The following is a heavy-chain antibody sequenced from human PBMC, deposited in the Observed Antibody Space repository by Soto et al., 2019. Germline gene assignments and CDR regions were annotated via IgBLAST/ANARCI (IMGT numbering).Heavy chain of an antibody. D-gene: IGHD1-26*01. CDR3: AKGHYSGSSHTTCYCYGMGV. V-gene: IGHV3-30*18. CDR2: ISYDGSNK. Sequence: QVQLVESGGGVVQPGRSLRLSCAASGFTFSSYGMHWVRQAPGKGLEWVAVISYDGSNKYYADSVKGRFTISRDNSKNTLYMQMNSLRAEDSAVYYCAKGHYSGSSHTTCYCYGMGVWGQGTTVTVSS. J-gene: IGHJ6*02. CDR1: GFTFSSYG.